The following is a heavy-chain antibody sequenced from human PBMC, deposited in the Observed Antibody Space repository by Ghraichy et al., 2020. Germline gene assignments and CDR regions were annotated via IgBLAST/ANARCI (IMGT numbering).Heavy chain of an antibody. CDR3: ARGGLYYDNAGYYQGYFFGS. Sequence: GSLRLSCAASGFNFSTYSMNWVRQAPGKGLEWVSSISRGSLLDYTESVKGRFFISRDNAKTSLYLQMNHLKVEDTAIYYCARGGLYYDNAGYYQGYFFGSWSQGTLVPVSS. CDR2: ISRGSLL. D-gene: IGHD3-22*01. V-gene: IGHV3-21*06. J-gene: IGHJ5*01. CDR1: GFNFSTYS.